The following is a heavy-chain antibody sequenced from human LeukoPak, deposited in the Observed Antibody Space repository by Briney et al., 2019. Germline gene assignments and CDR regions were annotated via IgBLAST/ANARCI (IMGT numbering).Heavy chain of an antibody. D-gene: IGHD3-22*01. Sequence: GGSMRPARAAAGFTFSSYAMSWVRQAPGDGLEWDSVISSVGSTYYADSVKARFTFSRDSSTTTLYLQMNSLRVEDTAVYYCARDYYDSSGYSDNRGQRNLVTVSS. J-gene: IGHJ4*02. CDR2: ISSVGST. CDR1: GFTFSSYA. V-gene: IGHV3-66*01. CDR3: ARDYYDSSGYSDN.